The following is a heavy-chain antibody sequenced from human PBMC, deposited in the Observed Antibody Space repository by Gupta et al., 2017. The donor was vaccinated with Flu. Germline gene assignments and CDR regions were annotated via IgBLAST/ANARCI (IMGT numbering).Heavy chain of an antibody. CDR3: VSGITGWSSDACDV. J-gene: IGHJ3*01. D-gene: IGHD2-15*01. Sequence: QVQLVQSGAEVKQPGASGKVSCKVSGFTFANYDINWVRQATGQRLEWMGWINNYRGNSGFAEKFQGRVTVTRDPSIGTVFLEKSRLTSEYTAIYDCVSGITGWSSDACDVWGQGTAVTVST. CDR1: GFTFANYD. CDR2: INNYRGNS. V-gene: IGHV1-8*01.